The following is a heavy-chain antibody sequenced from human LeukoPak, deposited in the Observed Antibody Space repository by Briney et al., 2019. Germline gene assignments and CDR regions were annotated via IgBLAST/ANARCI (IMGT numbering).Heavy chain of an antibody. V-gene: IGHV3-30-3*01. CDR2: ISYDGSNK. J-gene: IGHJ4*02. CDR3: SKITGRDDPTNY. Sequence: GRSLRLSCAASGFTFSSYAMHWVRQAPGKGLEWVAVISYDGSNKYYADSVKGRFTISRDNSKNTLYLQMNSLRAEDTAVYYCSKITGRDDPTNYWGQGTLVTVSS. CDR1: GFTFSSYA. D-gene: IGHD5-24*01.